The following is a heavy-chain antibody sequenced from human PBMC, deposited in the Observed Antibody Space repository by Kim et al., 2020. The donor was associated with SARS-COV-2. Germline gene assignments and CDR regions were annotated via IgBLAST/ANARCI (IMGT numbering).Heavy chain of an antibody. D-gene: IGHD2-8*01. CDR3: ASFPPSNAGAFDA. J-gene: IGHJ3*01. Sequence: SETLSLTCTVSGRSVSSYYWSWIRHPPGKGLEFIGHMFYVWTTYYNPSLKSRVTLSLDTSNNQFSLTLTSVTAADTAVYYCASFPPSNAGAFDAWGQGTMVTVS. CDR1: GRSVSSYY. CDR2: MFYVWTT. V-gene: IGHV4-59*02.